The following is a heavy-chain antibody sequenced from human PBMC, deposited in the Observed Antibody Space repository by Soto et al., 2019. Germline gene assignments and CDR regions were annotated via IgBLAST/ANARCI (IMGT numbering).Heavy chain of an antibody. Sequence: QVPLVESGGGVVQPGTSLRLSCEASGFTFSGFGMHWVRQAPGKGLEWVAVIWYDGSKKYYADCVKGRFTISRDNSKNALYLQMNSLRAEDTAVYYCASGRGGSYGGNSAHFDIWGQGTLVTVSS. J-gene: IGHJ3*02. CDR3: ASGRGGSYGGNSAHFDI. V-gene: IGHV3-33*01. CDR1: GFTFSGFG. D-gene: IGHD4-17*01. CDR2: IWYDGSKK.